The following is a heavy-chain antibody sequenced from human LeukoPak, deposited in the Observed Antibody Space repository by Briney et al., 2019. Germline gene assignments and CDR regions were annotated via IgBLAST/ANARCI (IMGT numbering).Heavy chain of an antibody. CDR2: IYYTGRT. Sequence: SETLSLTCTVSGGSISSYYWSWIRKPPGKGLGYIGDIYYTGRTNYNPSLKSRVTISVDTSKTQFSLKLSSVTAADTAIYYCARNLRDGYNYYFDYWGQGTLVTVSS. D-gene: IGHD5-24*01. J-gene: IGHJ4*02. CDR1: GGSISSYY. V-gene: IGHV4-59*01. CDR3: ARNLRDGYNYYFDY.